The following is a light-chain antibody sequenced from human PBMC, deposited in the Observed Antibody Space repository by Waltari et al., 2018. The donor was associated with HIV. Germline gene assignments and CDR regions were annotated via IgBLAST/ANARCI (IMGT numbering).Light chain of an antibody. CDR2: DVT. J-gene: IGLJ3*02. CDR1: STDVGGYNY. Sequence: QSALTQPRSVSGSPGQSVTISCTGTSTDVGGYNYVSWYQQHPGKVPNLLIYDVTKRPGGVPDRFAGSKSGNTASLTISGLQAEDEADYCCCSYAGSYGWVFGGGTKLTVL. V-gene: IGLV2-11*01. CDR3: CSYAGSYGWV.